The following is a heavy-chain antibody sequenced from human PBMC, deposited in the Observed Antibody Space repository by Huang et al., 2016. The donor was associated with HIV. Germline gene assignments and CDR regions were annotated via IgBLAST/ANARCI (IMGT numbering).Heavy chain of an antibody. CDR2: INDSGDT. J-gene: IGHJ6*02. CDR1: GASFTGNY. CDR3: ARQWVLLDYLMGMDV. V-gene: IGHV4-34*01. Sequence: QVHLQQWGAGLLKPSETLTLTCAVSGASFTGNYWTWIRQTPGKGLEWIGEINDSGDTIYNPSLESRGTISIDRSKKEFSLRLSSMTAADTAVYYCARQWVLLDYLMGMDVWGQGTTVIVSS. D-gene: IGHD3-3*01.